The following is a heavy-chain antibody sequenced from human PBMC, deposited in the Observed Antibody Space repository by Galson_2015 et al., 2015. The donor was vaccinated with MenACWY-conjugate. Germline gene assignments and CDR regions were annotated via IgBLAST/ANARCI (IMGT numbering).Heavy chain of an antibody. J-gene: IGHJ6*02. D-gene: IGHD4-17*01. Sequence: SLRLSCAASGFTFSSYSMNWVRQAPGKGLEWVSYISSRSSAIYYADSVKGRFTISRDNAKNSLYLQMNSLRAEDTAVYYCARSQLGDYDYHYGMDVWGHGTTVTVSS. CDR1: GFTFSSYS. CDR2: ISSRSSAI. V-gene: IGHV3-48*04. CDR3: ARSQLGDYDYHYGMDV.